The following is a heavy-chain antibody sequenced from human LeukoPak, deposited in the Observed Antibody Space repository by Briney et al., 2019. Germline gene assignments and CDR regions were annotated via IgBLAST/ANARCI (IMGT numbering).Heavy chain of an antibody. V-gene: IGHV1-18*04. CDR1: GYTFTSYG. Sequence: ASVKVSCKASGYTFTSYGISWVRQAPGQGLEWMGWISAYNGDTNYAQKLQGRVTMTTDTSTSTAYMELRSLRSDDTAVYYCARNLLWFGEINPYFDYWGQGTPVTVSS. D-gene: IGHD3-10*01. J-gene: IGHJ4*02. CDR2: ISAYNGDT. CDR3: ARNLLWFGEINPYFDY.